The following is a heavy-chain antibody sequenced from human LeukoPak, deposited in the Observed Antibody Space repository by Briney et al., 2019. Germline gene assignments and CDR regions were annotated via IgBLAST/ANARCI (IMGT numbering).Heavy chain of an antibody. J-gene: IGHJ4*02. CDR3: ARDLGGNYDY. V-gene: IGHV3-21*01. Sequence: GGSLRLSCAASGFTLSSNSMNWVRQAPGKGPEWVSSISSSSIYIFYADSVKGRFTISRDNAKNSLYLQMNSLRAEDTAVYYCARDLGGNYDYWGQGTLITVSS. CDR1: GFTLSSNS. CDR2: ISSSSIYI. D-gene: IGHD4-23*01.